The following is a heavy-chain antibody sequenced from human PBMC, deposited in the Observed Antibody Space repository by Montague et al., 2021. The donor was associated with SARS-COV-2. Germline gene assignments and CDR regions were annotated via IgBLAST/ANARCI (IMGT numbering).Heavy chain of an antibody. D-gene: IGHD3-10*01. CDR3: AREGVGDLLFSFDS. CDR2: SYYRSAWYT. Sequence: CAISGDSDADEEPRCRSEEHTSSRQPVAQLISYYRSAWYTDYAVSVKGRIAINPDTSKNQFSLQLNSVTPEDTAVYYCAREGVGDLLFSFDSWGQGTLVTVSS. CDR1: GDSDADEEPR. J-gene: IGHJ4*02. V-gene: IGHV6-1*01.